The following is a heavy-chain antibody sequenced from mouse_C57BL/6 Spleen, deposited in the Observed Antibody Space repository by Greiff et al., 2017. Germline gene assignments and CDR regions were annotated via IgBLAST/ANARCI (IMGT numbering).Heavy chain of an antibody. V-gene: IGHV8-8*01. CDR2: IWWDDDK. Sequence: QVTLKVSGPGLLQPSQTLSLTCSFSGFSLSTFGMGVGWIRQPAGKGLGWLAHIWWDDDKYYNPALKSRLTISKDTSTNQVFLKIANVDAADTATYYCARLEDYDYDGILFDYRGQGTTLTVSS. CDR1: GFSLSTFGMG. J-gene: IGHJ2*01. CDR3: ARLEDYDYDGILFDY. D-gene: IGHD2-4*01.